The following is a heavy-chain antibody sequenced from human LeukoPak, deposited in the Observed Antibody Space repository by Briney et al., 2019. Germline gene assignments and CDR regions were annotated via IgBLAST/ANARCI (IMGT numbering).Heavy chain of an antibody. V-gene: IGHV4-59*08. CDR3: ARQDWYSSSRWYYFDY. J-gene: IGHJ4*02. D-gene: IGHD6-13*01. CDR2: IYYSGST. CDR1: GGSISSYY. Sequence: PSETLSLTCTVSGGSISSYYWSWIRQPPGKGLEWIGSIYYSGSTYYNPSLKSRVTISVDTSKNQFSLKLSSVTAADTAVYYCARQDWYSSSRWYYFDYWGQGTLVTVSS.